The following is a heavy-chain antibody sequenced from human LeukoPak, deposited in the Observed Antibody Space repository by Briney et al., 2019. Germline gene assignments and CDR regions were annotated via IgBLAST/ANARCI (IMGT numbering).Heavy chain of an antibody. CDR2: IYHSGST. D-gene: IGHD2-2*01. CDR1: GGSISSSNW. J-gene: IGHJ5*02. Sequence: SETLSLTCAVSGGSISSSNWWSWVRQPPGKGLEWIGEIYHSGSTNYNPSLKSRVTISVDKSKNQFSLKLSSVTAADTAVYYCARRPGGVVVPAVPYNWFDPWGQGTLVTVSS. V-gene: IGHV4-4*02. CDR3: ARRPGGVVVPAVPYNWFDP.